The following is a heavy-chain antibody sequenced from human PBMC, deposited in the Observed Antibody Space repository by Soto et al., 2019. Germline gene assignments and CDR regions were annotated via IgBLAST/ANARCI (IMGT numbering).Heavy chain of an antibody. Sequence: QLQLQESGPGLVKPSETLSLTCTVSGGSISSSSYYWGWIRQPPGKGLEWIGSIYYSGSTYYNPSLKSRVTISVDTSKNQFSLKLSSVTAADTAVYYCARPSDGYNPSDAFDIWGQGTMVTVSS. D-gene: IGHD5-12*01. V-gene: IGHV4-39*01. J-gene: IGHJ3*02. CDR1: GGSISSSSYY. CDR2: IYYSGST. CDR3: ARPSDGYNPSDAFDI.